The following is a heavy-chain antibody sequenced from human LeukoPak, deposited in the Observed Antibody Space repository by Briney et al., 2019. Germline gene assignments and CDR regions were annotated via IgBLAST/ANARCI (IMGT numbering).Heavy chain of an antibody. J-gene: IGHJ5*02. CDR3: AREAGSSWFDP. V-gene: IGHV3-74*01. D-gene: IGHD2-2*01. CDR2: INSDGSST. Sequence: GGSLRLSCAASGFTFSSYWMHWVRQAPGKGLVWVSRINSDGSSTSYADSVKGRFTISRDNAKNTLYLQMNSLRVEDTAVYYCAREAGSSWFDPWGQGTLVTVSS. CDR1: GFTFSSYW.